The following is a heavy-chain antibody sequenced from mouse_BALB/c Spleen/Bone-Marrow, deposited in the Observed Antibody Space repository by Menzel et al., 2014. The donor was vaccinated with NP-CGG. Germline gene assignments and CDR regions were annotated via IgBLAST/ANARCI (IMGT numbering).Heavy chain of an antibody. Sequence: EVQLQQSGPELEKPGASVKMSCKASGYSFTDYNMNWVKQSNGKSLEWIGNIDPSYGSTTYNQKFKGKATLTVDKSSSTVYMQLKSLTSEDSAVYYCARGHDGYRTWFAYWGQGTLSLSLQ. V-gene: IGHV1-39*01. CDR2: IDPSYGST. CDR3: ARGHDGYRTWFAY. CDR1: GYSFTDYN. J-gene: IGHJ3*01. D-gene: IGHD2-3*01.